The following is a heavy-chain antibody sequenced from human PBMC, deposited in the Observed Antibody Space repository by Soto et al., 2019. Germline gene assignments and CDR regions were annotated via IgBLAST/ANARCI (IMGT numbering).Heavy chain of an antibody. D-gene: IGHD2-15*01. V-gene: IGHV1-69*01. J-gene: IGHJ6*02. Sequence: QVQLVQSGAEVKKPGSSVKVSCKASGGTFSSYAISWVRQAPGQGLEWMGGIIPIFGTANYAQKFQGRVTITADESTSTAYMELSSLRSEDTAVYYGATDIVVVVAATPRGMDVWGQGTTVTVSS. CDR3: ATDIVVVVAATPRGMDV. CDR2: IIPIFGTA. CDR1: GGTFSSYA.